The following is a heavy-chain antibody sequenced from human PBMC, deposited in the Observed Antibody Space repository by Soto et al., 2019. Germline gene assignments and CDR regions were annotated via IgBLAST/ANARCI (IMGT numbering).Heavy chain of an antibody. CDR2: ISYDGSNK. CDR3: ARDMGSDGYNSYYYYYGTDV. Sequence: PGGSLRLSCAASGFTFSSYAMHWVRQAPGKGLEWVAVISYDGSNKYYADSVKGRFTISRDNSKNTLYLQMNSLRAEDTAVFYCARDMGSDGYNSYYYYYGTDVWGQGTTVTVSS. CDR1: GFTFSSYA. J-gene: IGHJ6*02. D-gene: IGHD5-12*01. V-gene: IGHV3-30-3*01.